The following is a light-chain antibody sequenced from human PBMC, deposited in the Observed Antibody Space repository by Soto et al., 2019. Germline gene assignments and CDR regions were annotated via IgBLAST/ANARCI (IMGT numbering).Light chain of an antibody. J-gene: IGKJ1*01. Sequence: DIQLTQSPSTLSTSVGDRVTISCRASQSISSWLAWYQQKPGKAPKLLIYNTSNLESGVPPRFGGSGSGTDFTLTISSLQPDDFATYYCQYCSDYCSTFGQETKVEIK. CDR3: QYCSDYCST. V-gene: IGKV1-5*03. CDR2: NTS. CDR1: QSISSW.